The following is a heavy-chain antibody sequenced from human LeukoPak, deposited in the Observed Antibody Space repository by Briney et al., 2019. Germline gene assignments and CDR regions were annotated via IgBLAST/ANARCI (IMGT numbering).Heavy chain of an antibody. V-gene: IGHV1-2*02. CDR3: ATSPDSVLMGWFDP. J-gene: IGHJ5*02. CDR1: GDTFTHYY. CDR2: INPRSGGT. D-gene: IGHD2-8*01. Sequence: GASVKVSCKASGDTFTHYYIHWVRQAPGQGLEWMGWINPRSGGTNYAQKFLGRVIMTRDTSINTAYMELSRLRSDDAAVFYCATSPDSVLMGWFDPWGQGTLVTVSS.